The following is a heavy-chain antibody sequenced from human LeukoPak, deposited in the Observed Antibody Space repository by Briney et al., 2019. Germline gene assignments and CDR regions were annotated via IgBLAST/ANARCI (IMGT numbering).Heavy chain of an antibody. D-gene: IGHD3-3*01. Sequence: PGGSLRLSCAASGFTFSGSAMHWVRQASGKGLEWVGHIGNKVSNYATEYAASLRGRFTISRGDSKDTAYLLVNSLKTEDTAVYYCAGNYDSWTGLNYWGQGTLVTVSS. V-gene: IGHV3-73*01. CDR2: IGNKVSNYAT. J-gene: IGHJ4*02. CDR1: GFTFSGSA. CDR3: AGNYDSWTGLNY.